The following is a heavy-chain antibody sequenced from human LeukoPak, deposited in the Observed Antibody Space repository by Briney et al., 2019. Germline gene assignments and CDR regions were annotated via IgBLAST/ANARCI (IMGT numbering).Heavy chain of an antibody. CDR1: GYTFTSYG. V-gene: IGHV1-18*04. D-gene: IGHD3-10*01. Sequence: EASVKVSCKTSGYTFTSYGITWVRQAPGQGLEWLGWISGNNGDTSYAHNVDGRVTMTTDTSTGTGYMELRSLRSDDTAVYYCARTSITMVSSTWGQGTLVIVSS. CDR3: ARTSITMVSST. J-gene: IGHJ4*02. CDR2: ISGNNGDT.